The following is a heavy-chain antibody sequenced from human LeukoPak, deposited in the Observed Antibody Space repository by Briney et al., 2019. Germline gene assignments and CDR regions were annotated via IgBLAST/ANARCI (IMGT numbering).Heavy chain of an antibody. CDR3: AKGLRSSNFYYGMDV. Sequence: PGGSLRLSCETSGFISSDYYIHWVRQAPGKGLEWVSGINDSGGRTHYADSVKGRFAISRDNSKNMLYLQLTSLRVDDTAIYYCAKGLRSSNFYYGMDVWGLGTTVTVSS. CDR2: INDSGGRT. CDR1: GFISSDYY. V-gene: IGHV3-23*01. D-gene: IGHD6-13*01. J-gene: IGHJ6*02.